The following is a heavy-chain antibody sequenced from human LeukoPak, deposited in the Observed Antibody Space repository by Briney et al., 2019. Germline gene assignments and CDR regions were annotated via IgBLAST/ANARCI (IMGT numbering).Heavy chain of an antibody. CDR1: GFTFDDYA. Sequence: PGRSLRLSCAASGFTFDDYAMHWVRQAPGKGLEWVSGISWNSGSIGYADSVKGRFTISRDNAKNSLYLQMNSLRAEDTALYYCAKAPVGGGQWLVDYFHYWGQGTLVTVSS. CDR3: AKAPVGGGQWLVDYFHY. CDR2: ISWNSGSI. V-gene: IGHV3-9*01. J-gene: IGHJ4*02. D-gene: IGHD6-19*01.